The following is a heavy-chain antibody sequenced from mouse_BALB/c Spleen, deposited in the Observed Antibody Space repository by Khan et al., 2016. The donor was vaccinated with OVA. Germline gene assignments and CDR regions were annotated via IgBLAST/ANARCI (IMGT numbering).Heavy chain of an antibody. CDR2: INPSSGGT. CDR1: GYTFTSYY. CDR3: TRSGYGSFAY. V-gene: IGHV1S81*02. D-gene: IGHD2-2*01. Sequence: QVRLQQSGAELVKPGASVRLSCKASGYTFTSYYLYWVKQRPGQGLEWIGDINPSSGGTTFNEKFKSKATLTVDKSSSTAYIQLNSLTSEDSAVYYCTRSGYGSFAYWGQGTLVTVSA. J-gene: IGHJ3*01.